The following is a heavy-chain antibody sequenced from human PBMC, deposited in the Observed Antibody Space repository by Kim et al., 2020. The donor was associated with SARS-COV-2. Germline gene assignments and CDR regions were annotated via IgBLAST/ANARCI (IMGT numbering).Heavy chain of an antibody. V-gene: IGHV3-11*04. J-gene: IGHJ3*02. CDR3: ARTTQDSFDI. D-gene: IGHD1-1*01. Sequence: YHADSVRGRFTISRDNAKNSLYLQMNSLRAEDTAVYYCARTTQDSFDIWGQGTVVIVSS.